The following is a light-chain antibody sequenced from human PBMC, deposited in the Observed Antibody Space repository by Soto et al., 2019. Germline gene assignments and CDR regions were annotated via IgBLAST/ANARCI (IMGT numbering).Light chain of an antibody. CDR3: QQYNNWPPYT. Sequence: EIVMTQSPATLSVSPGERATLSCRASQSINSNLAWYQQKPGQPPRLLIDGASTRATGIPARFSGSGSGTEFTLTISSLQSEDFAVYYCQQYNNWPPYTFGQGTKLEIK. CDR2: GAS. J-gene: IGKJ2*01. V-gene: IGKV3-15*01. CDR1: QSINSN.